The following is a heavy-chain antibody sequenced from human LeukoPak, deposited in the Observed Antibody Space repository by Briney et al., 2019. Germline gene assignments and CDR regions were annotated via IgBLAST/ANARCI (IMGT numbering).Heavy chain of an antibody. CDR2: IIPIFGTA. J-gene: IGHJ4*02. CDR1: GGTFSSYA. D-gene: IGHD6-13*01. V-gene: IGHV1-69*05. Sequence: GSSVKVSSKASGGTFSSYAISWVRQAPGQGLEWMGGIIPIFGTANYAQKFQGRVTITTDESTSTAYMELSSLRSEDTAVYYCARVVGSSTHTYYFDYWGQGTLVTVSS. CDR3: ARVVGSSTHTYYFDY.